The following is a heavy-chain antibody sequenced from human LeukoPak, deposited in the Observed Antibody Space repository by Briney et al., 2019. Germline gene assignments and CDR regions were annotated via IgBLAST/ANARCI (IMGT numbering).Heavy chain of an antibody. Sequence: SETLSLTCTVSGYSISSGYYWGWIRQPPGKGLEWIGSIYHSGSTYYNPSLKSRVTISVDTSKNQFSLKLSSVTAADTAVYYCARDYGGPTYYYDSSGYPDLGYWGQGTLVTVSS. CDR1: GYSISSGYY. V-gene: IGHV4-38-2*02. CDR2: IYHSGST. J-gene: IGHJ4*02. D-gene: IGHD3-22*01. CDR3: ARDYGGPTYYYDSSGYPDLGY.